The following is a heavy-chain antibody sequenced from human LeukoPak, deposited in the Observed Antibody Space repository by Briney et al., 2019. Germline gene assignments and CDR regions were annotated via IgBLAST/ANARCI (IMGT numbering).Heavy chain of an antibody. CDR1: QFSFSSYS. D-gene: IGHD3-22*01. J-gene: IGHJ4*02. CDR2: INKGATHM. CDR3: VRLRRNSDSSGYYYYYDY. V-gene: IGHV3-21*01. Sequence: AGGSLRLSCAASQFSFSSYSFNWVRQAPGQGLEWVSSINKGATHMYYADSMRGRFTASRDDAKNSLYLQMNSLTAEDTAVYYCVRLRRNSDSSGYYYYYDYWGRGTLVTVSS.